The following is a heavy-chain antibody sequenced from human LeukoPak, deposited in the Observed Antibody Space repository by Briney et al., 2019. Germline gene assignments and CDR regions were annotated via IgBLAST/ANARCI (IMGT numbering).Heavy chain of an antibody. D-gene: IGHD7-27*01. CDR3: ARDLGMVAFDI. CDR1: GFTFSDHY. V-gene: IGHV3-72*01. J-gene: IGHJ3*02. Sequence: PGGSLRLSCAASGFTFSDHYMDWVRQAPGKGLEWVGRTRNKANSYTTEYAASVKGRFTISRDDSKNSLYLQMNSLKTEDTAVYYCARDLGMVAFDIWGQGTMVTVSS. CDR2: TRNKANSYTT.